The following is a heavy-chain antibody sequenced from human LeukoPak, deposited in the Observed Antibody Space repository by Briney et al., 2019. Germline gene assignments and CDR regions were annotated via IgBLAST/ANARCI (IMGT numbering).Heavy chain of an antibody. CDR2: ISSSSTYI. V-gene: IGHV3-21*04. CDR1: RSTLSSYS. Sequence: GGSLRLSCAASRSTLSSYSMSWVRQAPGKGLEWVSSISSSSTYIYYADSVKGRFTISRDNSKNTLYLQMNSLRAEDTAVYYCAGYNYEEGFDYWGQGTLVTVSS. D-gene: IGHD5-24*01. J-gene: IGHJ4*02. CDR3: AGYNYEEGFDY.